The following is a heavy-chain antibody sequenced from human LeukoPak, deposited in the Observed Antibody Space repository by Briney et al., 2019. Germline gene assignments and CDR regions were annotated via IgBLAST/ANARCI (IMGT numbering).Heavy chain of an antibody. V-gene: IGHV4-59*01. Sequence: SETLSLTCTVSGGSISSYYWSWIRQPPGKGLEWIGYIYYSGSTNYNPSLKSRVTISVDTSKNQFSLKLSSVTAADTAVYYCARSRIAAAGTHFFDYWGQGTLVTVSS. CDR3: ARSRIAAAGTHFFDY. D-gene: IGHD6-13*01. CDR1: GGSISSYY. CDR2: IYYSGST. J-gene: IGHJ4*02.